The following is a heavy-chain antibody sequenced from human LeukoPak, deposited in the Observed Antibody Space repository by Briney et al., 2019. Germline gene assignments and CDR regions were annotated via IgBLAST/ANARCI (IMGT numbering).Heavy chain of an antibody. CDR1: GFIFTNYA. Sequence: GGSLRLSCVASGFIFTNYAMNWVRQAPGRGLEWVSGIGGIDASTHYADSVKGRFTISRDNSKNTVYLQMNSLRAEDTAVYYCAKGTLGYCSGGSCYPLDYWGQGTLVTVSS. J-gene: IGHJ4*02. CDR2: IGGIDAST. V-gene: IGHV3-23*01. CDR3: AKGTLGYCSGGSCYPLDY. D-gene: IGHD2-15*01.